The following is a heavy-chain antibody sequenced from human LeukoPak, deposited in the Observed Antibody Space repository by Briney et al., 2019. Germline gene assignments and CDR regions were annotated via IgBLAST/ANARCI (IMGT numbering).Heavy chain of an antibody. D-gene: IGHD3-3*01. J-gene: IGHJ5*02. CDR2: FDPEDGET. CDR1: GYTLTELS. CDR3: ATAPDRYDFWSGYQS. Sequence: ASVKVSCKVSGYTLTELSMHWVRQAPGKGLEWMGGFDPEDGETIYAQKFQGRVTMTEETSTDTAYMELSSLRSEDTAVYYCATAPDRYDFWSGYQSWGQGTLVTVSS. V-gene: IGHV1-24*01.